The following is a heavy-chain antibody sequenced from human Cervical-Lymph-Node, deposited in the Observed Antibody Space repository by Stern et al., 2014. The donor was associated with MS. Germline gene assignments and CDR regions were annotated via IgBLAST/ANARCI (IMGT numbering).Heavy chain of an antibody. D-gene: IGHD4-11*01. CDR3: VKPLRYSYSMDV. Sequence: VQLLQPGGGLVQPGRSLRLSCAASGFTFDDYAMHWVRQVPGKGLEWVSGISWNSGRKGYADSVKGRFTISRDNAKNSLYLYMNSLRPEDTAVYYCVKPLRYSYSMDVWGQGTSVTVSS. V-gene: IGHV3-9*01. CDR1: GFTFDDYA. J-gene: IGHJ6*02. CDR2: ISWNSGRK.